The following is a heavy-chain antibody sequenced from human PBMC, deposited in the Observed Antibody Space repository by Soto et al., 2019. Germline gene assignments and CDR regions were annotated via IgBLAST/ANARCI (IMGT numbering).Heavy chain of an antibody. D-gene: IGHD3-22*01. J-gene: IGHJ4*02. CDR3: ARVRNYYYSSGRWYSDY. V-gene: IGHV1-18*01. CDR1: GYTFTTYG. CDR2: ISANTGDT. Sequence: QVQLVQSGAEVKKPGASVKVSCKASGYTFTTYGITWVRQAPGQGPEGMGWISANTGDTDYAQKLQDRVTMTTDTSTSTAYMELRSLRSDDTAVYYCARVRNYYYSSGRWYSDYWGQGTPVTVPS.